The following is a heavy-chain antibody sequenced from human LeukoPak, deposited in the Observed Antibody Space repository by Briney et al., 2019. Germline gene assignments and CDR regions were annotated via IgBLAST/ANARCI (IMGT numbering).Heavy chain of an antibody. Sequence: GGSLRLSCAASGFTLSSYDMHWVRQAPGKGLEWVAFIRYDGSDKYYADSVKGRFTISRDNSKNTLYLQMNSLRAEDTAVYYCARGTYYYDGSGLIDYWGQGTLVTVSS. CDR3: ARGTYYYDGSGLIDY. V-gene: IGHV3-30*02. CDR2: IRYDGSDK. CDR1: GFTLSSYD. J-gene: IGHJ4*02. D-gene: IGHD3-22*01.